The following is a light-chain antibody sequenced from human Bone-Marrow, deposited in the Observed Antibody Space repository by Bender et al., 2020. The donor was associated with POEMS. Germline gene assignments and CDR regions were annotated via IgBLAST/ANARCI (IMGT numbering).Light chain of an antibody. CDR2: EGS. J-gene: IGLJ1*01. Sequence: QSVLTQPASVSGSPGQSITISCTGTNSDVGTYNFVSWYQQHPGKAPKLLIYEGSKRPSGVSNRFSGSKSGNTASLTISGLQAEDEADYYCCSFTSSSSYVFGTGTKVTVL. CDR1: NSDVGTYNF. CDR3: CSFTSSSSYV. V-gene: IGLV2-14*02.